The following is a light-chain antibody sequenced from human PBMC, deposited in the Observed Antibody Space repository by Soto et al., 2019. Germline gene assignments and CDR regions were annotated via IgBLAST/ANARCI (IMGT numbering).Light chain of an antibody. Sequence: EIVLTQSPGTLSLSPWERATLSCRASQSVSSSYLAWYQQKPGQAPRLLIYGASSRATGIPDRFSGSGSGTDFTLTISRLEPEDFAVYYCQQYGSSPQALGPGTKVDIK. CDR2: GAS. V-gene: IGKV3-20*01. CDR3: QQYGSSPQA. CDR1: QSVSSSY. J-gene: IGKJ3*01.